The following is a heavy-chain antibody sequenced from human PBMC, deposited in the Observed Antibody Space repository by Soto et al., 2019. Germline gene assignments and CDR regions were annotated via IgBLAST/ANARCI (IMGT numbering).Heavy chain of an antibody. CDR1: CGSISSGGYY. CDR2: IYYSGST. CDR3: ASYSSSSDAFDI. V-gene: IGHV4-31*03. Sequence: PSETLSLTCTVSCGSISSGGYYWSWIRQHPGKGLEWIGYIYYSGSTYYNPSLKSRVTISVDTSKNQFSLKLSSVTAADTAVYYCASYSSSSDAFDIWGQGTMVTVSS. J-gene: IGHJ3*02. D-gene: IGHD6-6*01.